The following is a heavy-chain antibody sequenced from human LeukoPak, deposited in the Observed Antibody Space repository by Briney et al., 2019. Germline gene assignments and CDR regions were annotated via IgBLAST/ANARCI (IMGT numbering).Heavy chain of an antibody. CDR2: ISGDGGST. CDR1: GFTFDDYA. CDR3: AKAGYFDWLLYY. V-gene: IGHV3-43*02. Sequence: GSLRLSCAASGFTFDDYAMHWVRQAPGKDLEWVSLISGDGGSTYYADSVKGRFTISRDNSKNSLYLQMNSLRTEDTALYYCAKAGYFDWLLYYWGQGTLVTVPS. J-gene: IGHJ4*02. D-gene: IGHD3-9*01.